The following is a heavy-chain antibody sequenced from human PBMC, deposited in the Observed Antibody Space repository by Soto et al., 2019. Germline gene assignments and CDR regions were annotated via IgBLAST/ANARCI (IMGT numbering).Heavy chain of an antibody. CDR3: SRGTSIPASGDY. V-gene: IGHV1-18*01. J-gene: IGHJ4*01. D-gene: IGHD6-6*01. CDR1: GYTFTNYG. CDR2: VSAYNGER. Sequence: QVLLVQSGAEVKKPGASVKVSCKASGYTFTNYGINWVRQAPGQGLEWLGWVSAYNGERRYAQRVQARVIMTTDTSTTTAYMELRSLRSDDTAVYYCSRGTSIPASGDYWGQGNLVTVSS.